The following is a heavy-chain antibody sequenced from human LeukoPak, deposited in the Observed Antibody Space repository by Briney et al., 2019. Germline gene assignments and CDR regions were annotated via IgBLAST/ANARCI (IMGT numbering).Heavy chain of an antibody. D-gene: IGHD6-19*01. CDR2: INQGGSEK. J-gene: IGHJ4*02. CDR1: RFTFSNYW. CDR3: VRDGSGNDY. V-gene: IGHV3-7*05. Sequence: PGGSLRLSCAASRFTFSNYWMSWVRQPAGKMLEWVAKINQGGSEKYYLNSVKGRFTISRDNAKNSLYLQMNSLRADDTAIYYCVRDGSGNDYWGQGTLVTVSS.